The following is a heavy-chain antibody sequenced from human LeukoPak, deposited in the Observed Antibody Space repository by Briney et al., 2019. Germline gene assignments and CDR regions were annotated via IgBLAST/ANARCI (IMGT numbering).Heavy chain of an antibody. CDR3: ATYSGSYRGFDY. CDR2: FDPEDGET. V-gene: IGHV1-24*01. J-gene: IGHJ4*02. CDR1: GYTLTELS. Sequence: ASVKVSCKVSGYTLTELSMHWVRQAPGKGLEWMGSFDPEDGETIYAQKFQGRVTMTEDTSTDTAYMELSSLRSEDTAVYYCATYSGSYRGFDYWGQGTLVTVSS. D-gene: IGHD1-26*01.